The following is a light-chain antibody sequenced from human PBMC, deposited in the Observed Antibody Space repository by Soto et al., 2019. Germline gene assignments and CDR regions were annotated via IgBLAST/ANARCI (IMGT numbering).Light chain of an antibody. CDR3: SSYTSSNTSVV. V-gene: IGLV2-14*01. CDR2: DVS. J-gene: IGLJ2*01. Sequence: QSALTQPASVSGSPGQAITISCTGTSSDVGGYKYVSWYQQYPGKVPKLMIYDVSNRPSGVSNRFSGSKSGNTASLTISGLQAEDEADYYCSSYTSSNTSVVFGGGTKLTVL. CDR1: SSDVGGYKY.